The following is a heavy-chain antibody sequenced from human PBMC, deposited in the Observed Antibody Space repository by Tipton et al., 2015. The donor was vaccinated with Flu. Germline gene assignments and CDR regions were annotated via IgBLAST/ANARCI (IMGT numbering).Heavy chain of an antibody. J-gene: IGHJ4*02. D-gene: IGHD3-10*01. CDR1: GDSITSNKL. V-gene: IGHV4-4*02. CDR3: TSHTWGVPAAPFDH. Sequence: GSLRLSCAVSGDSITSNKLWSWFRQSPGKGLEWIGESSHSGSIFYNPSLRSRVTTSLDESKNQFSLNLRSVTAAGTAVYYCTSHTWGVPAAPFDHWGQGILVTVSS. CDR2: SSHSGSI.